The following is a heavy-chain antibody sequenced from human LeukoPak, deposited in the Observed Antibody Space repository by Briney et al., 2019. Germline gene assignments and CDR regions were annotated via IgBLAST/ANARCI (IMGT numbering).Heavy chain of an antibody. Sequence: SETLSLTCAVYGGSFSAYYWSWIRQSPGKGLEWIGEINHSGSANYNPSLKSRVTISDDTSKNQFSLRLRSVTAADTALYYCATDYDSSGYYYFDYWGQGSLVTASS. CDR2: INHSGSA. D-gene: IGHD3-22*01. J-gene: IGHJ4*02. CDR3: ATDYDSSGYYYFDY. V-gene: IGHV4-34*01. CDR1: GGSFSAYY.